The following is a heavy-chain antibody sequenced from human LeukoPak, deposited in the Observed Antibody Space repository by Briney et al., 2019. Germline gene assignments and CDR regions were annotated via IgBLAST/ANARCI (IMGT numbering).Heavy chain of an antibody. J-gene: IGHJ4*02. D-gene: IGHD6-19*01. Sequence: SETLSLTCAVSGYSISSGYYWGWIRQPAGKGLEWIGRIYTSGSTNYNPSLKSRVTISVDTSKHQFSLKLSSVTAADTAVYYCARDGSSGWYYFDYWGQGTLVTVSS. CDR1: GYSISSGYY. V-gene: IGHV4-61*02. CDR3: ARDGSSGWYYFDY. CDR2: IYTSGST.